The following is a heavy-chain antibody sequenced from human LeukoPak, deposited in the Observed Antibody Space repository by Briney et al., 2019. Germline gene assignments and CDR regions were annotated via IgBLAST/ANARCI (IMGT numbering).Heavy chain of an antibody. CDR2: IYYSGST. D-gene: IGHD3-22*01. J-gene: IGHJ4*02. V-gene: IGHV4-59*08. Sequence: PSETLSLTCTVSGGSLSKYYWSWIRQPPGKGLEWIGYIYYSGSTNYNPSLKSRVTISVDTSKNQFSLKLSSVTAAETAVYYCARAPYDSGGYYDYYFDYWGQGTLVTVSS. CDR3: ARAPYDSGGYYDYYFDY. CDR1: GGSLSKYY.